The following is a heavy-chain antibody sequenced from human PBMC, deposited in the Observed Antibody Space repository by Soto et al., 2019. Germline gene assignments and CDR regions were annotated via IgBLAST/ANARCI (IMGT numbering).Heavy chain of an antibody. V-gene: IGHV3-30-3*01. D-gene: IGHD3-22*01. CDR3: ARQYYYDSTGYGRDYHYAMNV. Sequence: QVHLVESGGGVVQPGRSLRLSCAASAFTFSSYAMHWVRQAPGKGLEWVAVISFDENSKYYAYSVKGRFTNSRDNSKRTLYLQMNSLRVEDTAVYYCARQYYYDSTGYGRDYHYAMNVWGQGTTVGVSS. CDR2: ISFDENSK. CDR1: AFTFSSYA. J-gene: IGHJ6*02.